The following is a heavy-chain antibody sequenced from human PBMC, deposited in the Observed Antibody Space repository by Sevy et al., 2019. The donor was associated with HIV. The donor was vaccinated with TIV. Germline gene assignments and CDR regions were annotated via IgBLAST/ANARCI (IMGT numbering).Heavy chain of an antibody. D-gene: IGHD6-13*01. V-gene: IGHV3-48*02. J-gene: IGHJ6*02. CDR2: ISSSSSTI. CDR1: GFTFSSYS. CDR3: AGGYSSSWYGMGGYYYYYGMDV. Sequence: GGSLRLSCAASGFTFSSYSMNWVRRAPGKGLEWVSYISSSSSTIYYAGSVKGRFTISRDNAKNSLYLQMNSLRDEDTALYYCAGGYSSSWYGMGGYYYYYGMDVWGQGTTVTVSS.